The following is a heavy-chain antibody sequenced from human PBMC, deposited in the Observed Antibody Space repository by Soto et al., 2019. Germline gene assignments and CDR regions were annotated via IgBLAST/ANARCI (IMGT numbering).Heavy chain of an antibody. CDR1: GFTFSTYW. CDR2: IKQDGSEK. Sequence: EVQLVESGGGLVQPGGSLRLSCAASGFTFSTYWMSWFRQAPGKGLEWVANIKQDGSEKYYVDAVKGRFTISRDNAKHSLYLQRNSMRAEDTAVYYCARDGPAITMIVVGIFHYWGEGTLVTVS. D-gene: IGHD3-22*01. CDR3: ARDGPAITMIVVGIFHY. J-gene: IGHJ4*02. V-gene: IGHV3-7*03.